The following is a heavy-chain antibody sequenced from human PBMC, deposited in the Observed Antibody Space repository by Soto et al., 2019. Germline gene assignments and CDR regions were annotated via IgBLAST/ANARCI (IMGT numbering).Heavy chain of an antibody. D-gene: IGHD1-26*01. CDR2: IYYAGST. V-gene: IGHV4-39*01. Sequence: PSETLSLTCTVSGGSISSTDHYWGWIRQPPGKGLEWLGSIYYAGSTFHNPSLKRRATISVDTSRNQFSLRLSSVTASDTAVYYCARRGVYDWYFDLWGRGTLVTVSS. J-gene: IGHJ2*01. CDR1: GGSISSTDHY. CDR3: ARRGVYDWYFDL.